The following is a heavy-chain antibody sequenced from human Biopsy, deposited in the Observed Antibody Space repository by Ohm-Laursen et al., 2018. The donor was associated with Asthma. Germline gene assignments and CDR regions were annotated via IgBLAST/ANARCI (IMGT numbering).Heavy chain of an antibody. V-gene: IGHV4-39*01. D-gene: IGHD6-13*01. CDR1: SGSGGYMRSGNYY. J-gene: IGHJ6*02. CDR2: IYYSGTT. Sequence: GTLSLTCSLSSGSGGYMRSGNYYWGWIRQPPGKGLEWIGSIYYSGTTYYNPSLESRVTVSADTPKIQFSLKLTSLTAADTAVYYCVRGSSSWHHGPFHYYYGLDVWGQGTTATVSS. CDR3: VRGSSSWHHGPFHYYYGLDV.